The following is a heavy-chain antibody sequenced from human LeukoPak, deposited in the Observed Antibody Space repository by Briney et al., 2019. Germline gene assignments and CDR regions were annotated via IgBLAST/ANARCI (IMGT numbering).Heavy chain of an antibody. Sequence: SVKVSCKASGYTFTSYDINWVRQAPGQGLEWMGGIIPIFGTANYAQKFQGRVTITADESTSTAYMELSSLRSEDTAVYYCARAPGDTATPGEDYWGQGTLVTVSS. V-gene: IGHV1-69*13. J-gene: IGHJ4*02. CDR3: ARAPGDTATPGEDY. D-gene: IGHD5-18*01. CDR1: GYTFTSYD. CDR2: IIPIFGTA.